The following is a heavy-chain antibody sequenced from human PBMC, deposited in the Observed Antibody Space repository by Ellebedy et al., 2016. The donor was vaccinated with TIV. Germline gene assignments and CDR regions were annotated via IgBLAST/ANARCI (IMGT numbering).Heavy chain of an antibody. Sequence: AASVKVSCKASGGTFSSYAISWVRQAPGQGLEWMGGIIPIFGTANYAQKFQGRVTITADESTSTAYMELSSLRSEDTAVYYCARGPGRDSYGYRSLDYWGQGTLVTVSS. CDR1: GGTFSSYA. V-gene: IGHV1-69*13. D-gene: IGHD5-18*01. CDR3: ARGPGRDSYGYRSLDY. J-gene: IGHJ4*02. CDR2: IIPIFGTA.